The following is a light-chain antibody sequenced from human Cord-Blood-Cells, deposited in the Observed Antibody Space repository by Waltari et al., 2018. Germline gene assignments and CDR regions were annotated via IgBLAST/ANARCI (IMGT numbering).Light chain of an antibody. CDR1: SSDVGGYNL. CDR2: DVS. J-gene: IGLJ3*02. CDR3: SSYTSSSTRV. V-gene: IGLV2-14*01. Sequence: QSALTQPASVSGSPGQSIPISFTGTSSDVGGYNLVPWYQQHPGKAPKLMIYDVSKRPSGVSNRFSGSKSGNTASLTISGLQAEDEADYYCSSYTSSSTRVFGGGTKLTVL.